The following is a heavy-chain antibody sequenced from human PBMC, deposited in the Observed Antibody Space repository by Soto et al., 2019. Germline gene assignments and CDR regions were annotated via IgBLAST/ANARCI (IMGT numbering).Heavy chain of an antibody. CDR2: IYYSGST. Sequence: SETLSLTCAVSGGSISSGAYSWSWIRQPPGKGLEWIGYIYYSGSTNYNPSLKSRVTMSVDTSKNQFSLKLSSVTAADTAVYYCARGSGGSSWDAFDIWGQGTMVTVSS. CDR1: GGSISSGAYS. J-gene: IGHJ3*02. CDR3: ARGSGGSSWDAFDI. V-gene: IGHV4-61*08. D-gene: IGHD2-15*01.